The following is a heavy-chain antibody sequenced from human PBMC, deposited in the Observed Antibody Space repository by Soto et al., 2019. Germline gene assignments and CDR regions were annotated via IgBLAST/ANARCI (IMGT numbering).Heavy chain of an antibody. Sequence: QVQLVQSAAEVKKPGSSMKVSCKASGGTFSSNIITWVRQAPGQGLEWMGRIIPFLGIANYAQRFQGRVTITAEKSTSTAYMELSSLRSEDTAVYFCASGQGGSGNYEKSAFDIWGQGTMVTVSS. J-gene: IGHJ3*02. V-gene: IGHV1-69*02. CDR2: IIPFLGIA. D-gene: IGHD1-26*01. CDR1: GGTFSSNI. CDR3: ASGQGGSGNYEKSAFDI.